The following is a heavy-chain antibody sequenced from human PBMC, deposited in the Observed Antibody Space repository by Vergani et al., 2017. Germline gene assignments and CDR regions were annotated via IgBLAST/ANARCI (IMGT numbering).Heavy chain of an antibody. Sequence: QVQLQESGPGLVKPSETLSLTCTVSGGSISSYYWSWIRQPPGKGLEWIGYIYYSGSTNYNPSLKSRVTISVDTSKNQFSLKLSSVTAADTAVYYCARQAKGYSYGGDAFDIWGQGTMVTVSS. CDR1: GGSISSYY. J-gene: IGHJ3*02. CDR2: IYYSGST. V-gene: IGHV4-59*01. CDR3: ARQAKGYSYGGDAFDI. D-gene: IGHD5-18*01.